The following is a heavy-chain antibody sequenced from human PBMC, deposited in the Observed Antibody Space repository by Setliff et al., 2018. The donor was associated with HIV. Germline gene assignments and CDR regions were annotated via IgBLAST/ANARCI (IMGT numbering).Heavy chain of an antibody. J-gene: IGHJ5*02. D-gene: IGHD2-21*01. Sequence: PSETLSLTCSVSGASINRTDHYWGWIRQSPGKRLEWIGSVSQSGSTYYNPSLKSRITISVDRSKNLFSLKLISVTAADQGVYYCARVPVAGANWFDPWGLGTLVTVSS. CDR1: GASINRTDHY. V-gene: IGHV4-39*01. CDR2: VSQSGST. CDR3: ARVPVAGANWFDP.